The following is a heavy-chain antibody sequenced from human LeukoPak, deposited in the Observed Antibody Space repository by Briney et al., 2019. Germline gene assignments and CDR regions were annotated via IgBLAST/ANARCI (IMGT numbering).Heavy chain of an antibody. CDR2: IYYSGST. V-gene: IGHV4-39*01. J-gene: IGHJ4*02. CDR1: GGSLSSSSYY. CDR3: ARLLGYYYGSSGYRRGSKEYYFDY. Sequence: SQTLSLTCTVSGGSLSSSSYYWGWLRQPPGKGLEWVGCIYYSGSTYYNPSLKSRVTISVDTSKNQFSLKLSAVTAADTAVYYCARLLGYYYGSSGYRRGSKEYYFDYWGRGTLVSVSS. D-gene: IGHD3-22*01.